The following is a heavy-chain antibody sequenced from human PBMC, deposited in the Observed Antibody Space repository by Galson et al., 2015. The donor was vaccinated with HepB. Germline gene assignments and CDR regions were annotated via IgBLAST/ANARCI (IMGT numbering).Heavy chain of an antibody. CDR1: GGSISSGSYY. Sequence: LSLTCTVSGGSISSGSYYWSWIRQPAGKGLEWIGRIYTSGSTNYNPSLKSRVTMSVDTSKNQFSLKLSSVTAADTAVYYCARDSLGYCSSTSCSGGNYYYYMDVWGKGTTVTVSS. CDR2: IYTSGST. J-gene: IGHJ6*03. V-gene: IGHV4-61*02. D-gene: IGHD2-2*01. CDR3: ARDSLGYCSSTSCSGGNYYYYMDV.